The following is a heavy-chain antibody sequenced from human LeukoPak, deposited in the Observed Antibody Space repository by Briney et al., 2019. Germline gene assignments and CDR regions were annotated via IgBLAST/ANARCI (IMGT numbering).Heavy chain of an antibody. CDR3: ARNFGGGDSSGPYY. CDR1: GFTFSSYS. CDR2: ISSSSSYI. D-gene: IGHD3-22*01. J-gene: IGHJ4*02. Sequence: KPGGSLRLSCAASGFTFSSYSMNWVRQAPGKGLEWVSSISSSSSYIYYADSVKGRFTISRDNAKNSLYLQVNSLRAEDTALYYCARNFGGGDSSGPYYWGQGTLVTVSS. V-gene: IGHV3-21*04.